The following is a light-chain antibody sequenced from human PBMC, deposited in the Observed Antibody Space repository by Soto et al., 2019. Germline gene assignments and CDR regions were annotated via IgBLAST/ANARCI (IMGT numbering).Light chain of an antibody. CDR1: QSVSSSY. J-gene: IGKJ5*01. CDR2: GAS. CDR3: QQYGSSPT. V-gene: IGKV3-20*01. Sequence: DIVVTKSPGTLSLSPGERATLSCRASQSVSSSYLAWYQQKPGQAPRLLIFGASSRAPGIPDRFSVSGSGTDFTLTISRLEPEDFAVYYCQQYGSSPTFGQGTRLEIK.